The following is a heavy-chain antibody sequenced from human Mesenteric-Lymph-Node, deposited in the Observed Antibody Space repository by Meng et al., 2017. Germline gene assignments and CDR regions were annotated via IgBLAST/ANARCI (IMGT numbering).Heavy chain of an antibody. D-gene: IGHD5-18*01. CDR1: GGSVSSGSYY. J-gene: IGHJ4*02. V-gene: IGHV4-61*01. Sequence: QGQPQESGPGLVRPSETLSLTCTGSGGSVSSGSYYWSWIRQPPGKGLEWIGYIYYGGTTNYNPSLKSRVTISADTSKNQFSLKLSSVTAADTAVYYCARGSRGYSYGWGQGTLVTVSS. CDR3: ARGSRGYSYG. CDR2: IYYGGTT.